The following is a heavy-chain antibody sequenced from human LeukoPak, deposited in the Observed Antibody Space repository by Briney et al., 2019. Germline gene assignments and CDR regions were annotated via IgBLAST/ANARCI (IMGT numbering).Heavy chain of an antibody. Sequence: AGGSLRLSCAASGFTFSSYAMSWVRQAPGKGLEWVSAISGSGGSTYYADSVKGRFTISRDNSKNTLYLQMNSLKTEDTAVYYCTTDPEVGATTLWYFDYWGQGTLVTVSS. D-gene: IGHD1-26*01. V-gene: IGHV3-23*01. CDR1: GFTFSSYA. CDR2: ISGSGGST. J-gene: IGHJ4*02. CDR3: TTDPEVGATTLWYFDY.